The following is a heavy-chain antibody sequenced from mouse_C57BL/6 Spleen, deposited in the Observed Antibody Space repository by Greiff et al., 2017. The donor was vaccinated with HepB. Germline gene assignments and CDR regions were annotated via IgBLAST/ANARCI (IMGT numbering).Heavy chain of an antibody. V-gene: IGHV2-2*01. J-gene: IGHJ1*03. CDR3: ARYVRYFDV. CDR1: GFSLTSYG. CDR2: IWSGGST. Sequence: VKLMESGPGLVQPSQSLSITCTVSGFSLTSYGVHWVRQSPGKGLEWLGVIWSGGSTDYNAAFISRLSISKDNSKSQVFFKMNSLQADDTAIYYCARYVRYFDVWGTGTTVTVSS.